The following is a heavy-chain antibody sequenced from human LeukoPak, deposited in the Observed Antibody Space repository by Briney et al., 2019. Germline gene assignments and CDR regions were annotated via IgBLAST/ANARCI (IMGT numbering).Heavy chain of an antibody. Sequence: SETLSLTCTVSSGSISSSSYYWGWIRQPPGKGLEWIGSIYYSGSTYYNPSLKSRVTISVDTSKNQFSLKLSSVTAADTAVYYCARGNHKLLWFRELLPNLDYWGQGTLVTVSS. CDR2: IYYSGST. CDR3: ARGNHKLLWFRELLPNLDY. V-gene: IGHV4-39*01. J-gene: IGHJ4*02. CDR1: SGSISSSSYY. D-gene: IGHD3-10*01.